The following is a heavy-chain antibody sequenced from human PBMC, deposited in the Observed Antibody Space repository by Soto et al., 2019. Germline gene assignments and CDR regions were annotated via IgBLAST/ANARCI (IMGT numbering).Heavy chain of an antibody. CDR1: GGSISSGGYR. J-gene: IGHJ3*01. V-gene: IGHV4-31*11. D-gene: IGHD2-2*01. CDR3: ARTPSHLCDASSCHVFDV. CDR2: IFYNWNT. Sequence: TLSLACAVSGGSISSGGYRWNWIRQHPGEGLEWLGSIFYNWNTNYSPSLASRLTIPMDTSKNHFSLRLSSVTAADTAVYYCARTPSHLCDASSCHVFDVWGRRTMVTVSS.